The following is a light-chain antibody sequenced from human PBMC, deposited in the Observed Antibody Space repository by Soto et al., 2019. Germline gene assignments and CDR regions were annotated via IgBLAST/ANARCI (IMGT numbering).Light chain of an antibody. V-gene: IGKV3-15*01. CDR3: QQYNNWPPWT. J-gene: IGKJ1*01. Sequence: EIVMTQSPSTLSVSPLERATLSGRAGQSVSSNLAWYQQKPGQAPRLLIYGASTRATGIPARFSGSGSGTEFTLTISSLQSEDFAVYYCQQYNNWPPWTFGQGTKVDIK. CDR2: GAS. CDR1: QSVSSN.